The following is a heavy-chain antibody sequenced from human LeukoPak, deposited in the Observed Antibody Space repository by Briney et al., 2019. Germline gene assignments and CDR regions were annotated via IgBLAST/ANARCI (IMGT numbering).Heavy chain of an antibody. Sequence: TGGSLRLSCAASGFPFDDSAMHWVRQAPGKGLEWVSGIYWNSGNINYADSVRGRFTVSRDNAKNSLYLQMNSLKTEDTAFYYCARGLPGYTSGWSIDYWGQGTLVTVSS. CDR2: IYWNSGNI. J-gene: IGHJ4*02. D-gene: IGHD6-19*01. V-gene: IGHV3-9*01. CDR1: GFPFDDSA. CDR3: ARGLPGYTSGWSIDY.